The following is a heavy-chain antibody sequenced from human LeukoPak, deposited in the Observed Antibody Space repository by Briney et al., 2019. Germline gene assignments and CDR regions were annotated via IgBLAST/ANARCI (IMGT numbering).Heavy chain of an antibody. CDR3: ARVSSRYSPLIGYLDY. D-gene: IGHD2-21*01. J-gene: IGHJ4*02. V-gene: IGHV3-7*01. CDR1: GFTFSSYW. Sequence: PGGSLRLSCAASGFTFSSYWMSWVRQAPGKGLEWVANINQDGSEKYHVDSVKGRFTISRDNAKNSLYLQMNSLRAEDTAVYSCARVSSRYSPLIGYLDYWGQGTLVTVSS. CDR2: INQDGSEK.